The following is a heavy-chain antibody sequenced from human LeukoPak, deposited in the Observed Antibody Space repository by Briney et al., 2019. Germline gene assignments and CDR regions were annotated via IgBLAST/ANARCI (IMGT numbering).Heavy chain of an antibody. CDR3: ARLSGRSGAFDY. CDR2: IYYSGST. J-gene: IGHJ4*02. CDR1: GGSISSSSYY. D-gene: IGHD6-25*01. V-gene: IGHV4-39*01. Sequence: SETLSLTCTVSGGSISSSSYYWGWIRQPPGKGLEWIGSIYYSGSTYYNPSLKSRVTISVDTSKNLFSLKLSSMTAADTAVYYCARLSGRSGAFDYWGQGTLVTVSS.